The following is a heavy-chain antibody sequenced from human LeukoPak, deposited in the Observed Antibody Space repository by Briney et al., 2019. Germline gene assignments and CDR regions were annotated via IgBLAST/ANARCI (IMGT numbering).Heavy chain of an antibody. CDR2: ISGSGVST. D-gene: IGHD5-18*01. CDR3: ANLMSGYTYVTGY. CDR1: GFTFSNYA. J-gene: IGHJ4*02. Sequence: GGSLRLSCAASGFTFSNYAMIWVRQAPGKGLEWVSGISGSGVSTYYADSVKGRFTISRDNSKSTLYLHMNSLRAEDTAVYYCANLMSGYTYVTGYWGQGTLVTVSS. V-gene: IGHV3-23*01.